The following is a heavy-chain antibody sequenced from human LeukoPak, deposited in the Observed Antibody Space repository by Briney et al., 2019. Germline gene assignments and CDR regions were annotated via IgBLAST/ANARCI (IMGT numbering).Heavy chain of an antibody. CDR1: GGSISTFY. Sequence: KASETLSLTCTVSGGSISTFYWSWIRQRPGKGLGWSGYIYYSGTTNYNPSLKSRVTISVDMSKSQFSLNLSSVTAADTALYYCARHGPLYDIWSAQFYFDYWGQGTLVAVSS. CDR2: IYYSGTT. CDR3: ARHGPLYDIWSAQFYFDY. J-gene: IGHJ4*02. V-gene: IGHV4-59*08. D-gene: IGHD3-3*01.